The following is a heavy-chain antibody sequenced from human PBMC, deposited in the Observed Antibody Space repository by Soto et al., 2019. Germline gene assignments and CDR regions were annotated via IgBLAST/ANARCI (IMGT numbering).Heavy chain of an antibody. CDR3: ARGTRALITSFFAY. CDR2: VHDSGST. V-gene: IGHV4-59*01. D-gene: IGHD1-20*01. J-gene: IGHJ4*02. Sequence: PSETLSLTCSVSGDAISNYYWSWIRQTPGKGLEWIGRVHDSGSTDYNPSLKGRVTMSLHTSKSQFSLNLSSVTAADSATYYCARGTRALITSFFAYWGQGIPVTVSS. CDR1: GDAISNYY.